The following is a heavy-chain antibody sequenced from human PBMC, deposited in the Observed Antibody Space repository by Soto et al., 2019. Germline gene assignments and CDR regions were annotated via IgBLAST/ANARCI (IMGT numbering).Heavy chain of an antibody. CDR1: GGSMSGYY. J-gene: IGHJ2*01. CDR3: AILKAGGSAYLDL. V-gene: IGHV4-59*01. D-gene: IGHD2-15*01. CDR2: IYDGWRT. Sequence: QVHLQQSGPGLVNPSETLSLTCTVLGGSMSGYYWSWVRQAQGKGLEWIRYIYDGWRTIYNPSLRSRVTVLADASKKQLSLGVSAVTAAETAVYYCAILKAGGSAYLDLWGGGALVAVCS.